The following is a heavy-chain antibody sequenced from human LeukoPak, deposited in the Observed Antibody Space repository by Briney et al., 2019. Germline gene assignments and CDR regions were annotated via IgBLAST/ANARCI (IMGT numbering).Heavy chain of an antibody. CDR2: ISGSGGST. V-gene: IGHV3-23*01. D-gene: IGHD2-21*01. CDR1: GFTFSSYA. Sequence: GGSLRLSCAASGFTFSSYAMSWVRQAPGKGLEWVSAISGSGGSTYYADSVKGRFTISRDNSKNTLYLQMNSLRAEDTAVYYCAKTSHIFLANYVDYWGQGTLVTVSS. CDR3: AKTSHIFLANYVDY. J-gene: IGHJ4*02.